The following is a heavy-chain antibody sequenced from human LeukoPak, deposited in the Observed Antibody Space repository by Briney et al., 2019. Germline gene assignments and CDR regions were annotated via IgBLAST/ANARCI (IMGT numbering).Heavy chain of an antibody. CDR3: ARTAVASIDWLDP. CDR1: GYTCTDYY. CDR2: INPNSGGT. D-gene: IGHD5-12*01. Sequence: ASVKVSCKASGYTCTDYYLHWVRQAPGQGLEWMGWINPNSGGTDYVQKFQGRVTMTRDTSISTVYMEFSRLTSDDTAVYFCARTAVASIDWLDPWGQGTLVTVSS. J-gene: IGHJ5*02. V-gene: IGHV1-2*02.